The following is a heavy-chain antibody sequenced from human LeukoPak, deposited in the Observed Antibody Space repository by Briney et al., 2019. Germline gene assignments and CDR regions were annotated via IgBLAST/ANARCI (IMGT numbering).Heavy chain of an antibody. V-gene: IGHV3-53*01. CDR2: IYSGGST. CDR1: GFTFNTYG. J-gene: IGHJ5*02. D-gene: IGHD7-27*01. CDR3: TRNWGSDNWFDP. Sequence: GGSLRLSCAASGFTFNTYGMYWVRQAPGKGLEWVSVIYSGGSTYYADSVKGRFTISRDNSKNTLYLQMNSLRAEDTAVYYCTRNWGSDNWFDPWGQGTLVTVSS.